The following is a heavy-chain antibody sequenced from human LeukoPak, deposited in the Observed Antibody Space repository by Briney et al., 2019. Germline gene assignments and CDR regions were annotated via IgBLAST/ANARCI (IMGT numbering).Heavy chain of an antibody. Sequence: GGSLRLSCAASGFTFSSYAMSWVRQAPGKGLEWVSAVSNSGGSTYYADSVKGRFTISRDNSKNTLYLQMSGLRAEDTAVYYCARACSGGNCYLAAFDVWGQGTMVTVSS. CDR1: GFTFSSYA. CDR3: ARACSGGNCYLAAFDV. D-gene: IGHD2-15*01. V-gene: IGHV3-23*01. CDR2: VSNSGGST. J-gene: IGHJ3*01.